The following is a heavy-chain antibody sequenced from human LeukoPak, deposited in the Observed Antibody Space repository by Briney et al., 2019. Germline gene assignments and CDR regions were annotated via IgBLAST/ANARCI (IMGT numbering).Heavy chain of an antibody. CDR3: AXXXXXXXVAGYYYYYYGMDV. V-gene: IGHV1-8*01. D-gene: IGHD2-15*01. Sequence: ASVKVSCKASGYTFTSYDINWVRQATGQGLEWMGWMNPNSGNTGYAQKFQGRVTMTRNTSISTAYMELSSLRSEDTAVYYCAXXXXXXXVAGYYYYYYGMDVWGQGTTVTVSS. CDR2: MNPNSGNT. CDR1: GYTFTSYD. J-gene: IGHJ6*02.